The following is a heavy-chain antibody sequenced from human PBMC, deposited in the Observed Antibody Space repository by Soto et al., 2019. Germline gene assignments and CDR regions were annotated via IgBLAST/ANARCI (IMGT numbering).Heavy chain of an antibody. J-gene: IGHJ5*02. CDR2: IYWDDDK. D-gene: IGHD2-2*01. V-gene: IGHV2-5*02. CDR3: AHRPNCISTSCSLYNWFDP. CDR1: GFSLSTSGVG. Sequence: SGPTLVNPTQTLTLTCTFSGFSLSTSGVGVGWIRQPPGKALEWLALIYWDDDKRYSPSLKSRLTITKDTSKNQVVLTMTNMDPVDTATYYCAHRPNCISTSCSLYNWFDPWGQGTLVTVSS.